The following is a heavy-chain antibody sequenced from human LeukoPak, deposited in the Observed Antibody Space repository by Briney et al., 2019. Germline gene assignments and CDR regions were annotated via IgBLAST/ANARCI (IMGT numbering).Heavy chain of an antibody. CDR2: ISYDGSNK. Sequence: PGRSLRLSCAASGFTFSSYAMHWVRQAPGKGLEWVVVISYDGSNKYYADSVKGRFTISRDNSKNTLYLQMNSLRAEDTAVYYCARDPGSIVGATFDYWGQGTLVTVSS. J-gene: IGHJ4*02. CDR1: GFTFSSYA. CDR3: ARDPGSIVGATFDY. V-gene: IGHV3-30-3*01. D-gene: IGHD1-26*01.